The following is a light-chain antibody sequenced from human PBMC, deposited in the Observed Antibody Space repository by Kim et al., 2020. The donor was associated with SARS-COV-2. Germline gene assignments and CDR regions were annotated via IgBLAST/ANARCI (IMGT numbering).Light chain of an antibody. CDR1: TGTVTSSHF. J-gene: IGLJ3*02. CDR2: ETS. Sequence: QAVVTQEPSLTVSPGGTVSLTCGSSTGTVTSSHFPFWLQQRPGQVPRTPIYETSNKHSWTPARFSGSLLGGKAALTLSGAQPEDEADNYCLLSSSGAWVSGGGTQLTVL. V-gene: IGLV7-46*01. CDR3: LLSSSGAWV.